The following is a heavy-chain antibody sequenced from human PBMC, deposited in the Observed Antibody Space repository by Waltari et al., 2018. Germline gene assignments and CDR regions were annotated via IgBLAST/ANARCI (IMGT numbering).Heavy chain of an antibody. Sequence: EVQLVESGGGLIQPGGSLRLSCAASGFTVSSNYMSWVRQAPGKGVEWVSFIYSGGSTHYADAVKGRFTISRDNSKNTLYLQMNSLRAEDTAVYYCARGMRWLPSGAFDIWGQGTMVTVSS. CDR3: ARGMRWLPSGAFDI. CDR2: IYSGGST. D-gene: IGHD5-12*01. CDR1: GFTVSSNY. V-gene: IGHV3-53*01. J-gene: IGHJ3*02.